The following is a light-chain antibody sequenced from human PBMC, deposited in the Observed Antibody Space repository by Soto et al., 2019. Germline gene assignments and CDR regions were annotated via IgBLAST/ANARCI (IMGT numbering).Light chain of an antibody. J-gene: IGLJ1*01. CDR1: SSNIGNNY. CDR2: ENN. CDR3: GTWDNSLSAGV. V-gene: IGLV1-51*02. Sequence: QSVLTQPPSGSAAPGQKVTISCSGSSSNIGNNYVSWYQQLPGTAPKLLIYENNKRPSGIPDRFSGSKSGTSATLGITGLQTGDEADYYCGTWDNSLSAGVFGTGTKVTVL.